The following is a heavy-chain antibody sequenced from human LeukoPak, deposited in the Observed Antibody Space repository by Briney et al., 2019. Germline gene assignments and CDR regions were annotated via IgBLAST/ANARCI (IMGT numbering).Heavy chain of an antibody. D-gene: IGHD3-10*01. CDR1: GYSFPNYR. J-gene: IGHJ2*01. Sequence: GESLKISCKGSGYSFPNYRIGWVRQMPGRGLEWMGIIFPCDSDTRYSPSFQGQVTISADKSISTAYLQWSSLKASDTAMFYCARLAPDDYGSGTYPWYFDLWGRGTLVTISS. CDR3: ARLAPDDYGSGTYPWYFDL. V-gene: IGHV5-51*01. CDR2: IFPCDSDT.